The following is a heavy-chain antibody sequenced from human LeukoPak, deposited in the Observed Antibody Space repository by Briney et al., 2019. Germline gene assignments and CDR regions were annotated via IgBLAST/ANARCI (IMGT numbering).Heavy chain of an antibody. CDR2: IDWDDDK. V-gene: IGHV2-70*04. Sequence: SGPALVQPTQTLTLTCTFSGFSLSTSGMRVSWIRQPPGKALEWLARIDWDDDKFYSTSLKTRLTISKDTSKNQVVLTMTNMDPVDTATYYCARILGGSYSYAFDIWGQGTMVTVSS. CDR1: GFSLSTSGMR. CDR3: ARILGGSYSYAFDI. J-gene: IGHJ3*02. D-gene: IGHD1-26*01.